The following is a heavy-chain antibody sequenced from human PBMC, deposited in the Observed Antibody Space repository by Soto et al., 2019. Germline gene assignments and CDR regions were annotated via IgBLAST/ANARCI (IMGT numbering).Heavy chain of an antibody. V-gene: IGHV4-39*01. Sequence: QLQLQESGPGLVKPSETLSLTCTVSGGSISSSSYYWGWIRQPPGKGLEWIGSSYYSGSTYYNPSLNSRVTISVDTSKNQFSLKLSSVTAADTAVYYCARPGVRYCTNGVCYLEWFDPWGQGTLVTVAS. J-gene: IGHJ5*02. D-gene: IGHD2-8*01. CDR2: SYYSGST. CDR3: ARPGVRYCTNGVCYLEWFDP. CDR1: GGSISSSSYY.